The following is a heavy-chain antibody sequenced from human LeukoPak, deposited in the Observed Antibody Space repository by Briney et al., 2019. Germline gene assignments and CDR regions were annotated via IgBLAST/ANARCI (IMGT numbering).Heavy chain of an antibody. V-gene: IGHV4-59*08. D-gene: IGHD3-10*01. CDR2: IYYSGST. CDR3: ASHPLRGGYYYGMDV. J-gene: IGHJ6*02. Sequence: PSETLSLTCTVSGGSISSYYWSWIRQPPGKGLEWIGYIYYSGSTNYNPSLKSRVTISVDTSKNQFSLKLSSVTAADTAVYYCASHPLRGGYYYGMDVWGQGNTVTVSS. CDR1: GGSISSYY.